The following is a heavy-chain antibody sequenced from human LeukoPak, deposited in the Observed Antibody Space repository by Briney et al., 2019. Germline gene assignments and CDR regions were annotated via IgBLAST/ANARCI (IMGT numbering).Heavy chain of an antibody. CDR2: IYTSGST. D-gene: IGHD2/OR15-2a*01. CDR1: GGSISSYY. CDR3: ARVWVALSTDYYMDV. J-gene: IGHJ6*03. V-gene: IGHV4-4*07. Sequence: SETLSLTCTVSGGSISSYYWSWIRQPAGKGLEWIGRIYTSGSTNYNPSLKSRVTMSVDTSKNQFSLKLSSVTAADTAVYYCARVWVALSTDYYMDVWGKGTTVTVSS.